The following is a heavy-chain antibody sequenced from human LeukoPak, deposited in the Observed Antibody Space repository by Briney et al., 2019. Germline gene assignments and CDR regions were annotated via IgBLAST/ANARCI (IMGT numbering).Heavy chain of an antibody. CDR2: IYTSGST. CDR1: GGSISRYY. CDR3: ARSGGYIDY. V-gene: IGHV4-4*09. Sequence: SETLSLTCTVSGGSISRYYWSWIRQPPGKGLEWIGYIYTSGSTNYNPSLKSRVTISVDTSKNQFSLKLSSVTAADTAVYYCARSGGYIDYWGQGTLVTVSS. D-gene: IGHD3-22*01. J-gene: IGHJ4*02.